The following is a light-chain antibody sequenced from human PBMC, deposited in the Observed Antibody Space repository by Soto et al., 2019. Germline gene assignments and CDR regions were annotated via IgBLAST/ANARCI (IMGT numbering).Light chain of an antibody. Sequence: QSVLTQPPSVSAAPGQKVTISCSGSSSNIGNNYVSWYQQLPGTAPKLLIYENNKRPSGIPDRFSGSKSGTSATLGITGLQTGDEADYYCGGWDSSLSVGVFGGGTKLTVL. CDR1: SSNIGNNY. CDR3: GGWDSSLSVGV. J-gene: IGLJ3*02. CDR2: ENN. V-gene: IGLV1-51*02.